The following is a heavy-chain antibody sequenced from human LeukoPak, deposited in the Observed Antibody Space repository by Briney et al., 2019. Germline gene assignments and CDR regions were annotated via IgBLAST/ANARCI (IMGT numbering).Heavy chain of an antibody. CDR1: GGSISSNNW. V-gene: IGHV4-4*02. CDR2: INHSGST. J-gene: IGHJ4*02. CDR3: ASRRAWEPVDY. Sequence: SETLSLTCAVSGGSISSNNWWNWVRQPPGKGLEWIGEINHSGSTNYNPSLKSRVTISVDTSKNQFSMKLSSVTAADTAVYYCASRRAWEPVDYWGQGTLVTVSS. D-gene: IGHD1-26*01.